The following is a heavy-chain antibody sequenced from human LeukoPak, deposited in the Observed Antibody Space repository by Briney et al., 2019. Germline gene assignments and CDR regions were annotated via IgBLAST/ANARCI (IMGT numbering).Heavy chain of an antibody. CDR3: VQDTAMV. CDR2: INPNSGGT. Sequence: GASVKVSCKASGYTFSGYYIHWVRQAPGQGLEWMGWINPNSGGTNYAQKFQGSVTMTRDTSISTAYMELSRLTSDDTAVYYCVQDTAMVWGQGTLVTVSS. D-gene: IGHD5-18*01. CDR1: GYTFSGYY. V-gene: IGHV1-2*02. J-gene: IGHJ4*02.